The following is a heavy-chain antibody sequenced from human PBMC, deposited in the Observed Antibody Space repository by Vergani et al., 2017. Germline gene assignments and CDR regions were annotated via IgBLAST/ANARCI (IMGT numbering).Heavy chain of an antibody. Sequence: QVQLQESGPGLVKPSETLSLTCTVSGGSISSYYWSWIRQPPGKGLEWIGYIYYSGSTNYNPSLKSRVTISVDTSKNQFSLKLSSVTAADTAVYYCARGWGHGVVMEYWGQGTLVTVSS. CDR3: ARGWGHGVVMEY. V-gene: IGHV4-59*12. CDR2: IYYSGST. J-gene: IGHJ4*02. CDR1: GGSISSYY. D-gene: IGHD3-3*01.